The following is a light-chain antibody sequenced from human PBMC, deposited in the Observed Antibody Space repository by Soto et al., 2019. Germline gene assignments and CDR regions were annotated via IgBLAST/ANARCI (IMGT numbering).Light chain of an antibody. J-gene: IGLJ2*01. Sequence: QSALTQPASVSGSPGQSITISCTGTSSDVGGYNFVSWYQQHPGNAPKLIIHEVLNRPSGVPSRFSGSKSGNTASLTISGLQAEDEANYYCCSYAGSSTLVFGGGTKLTVL. CDR2: EVL. CDR3: CSYAGSSTLV. CDR1: SSDVGGYNF. V-gene: IGLV2-23*02.